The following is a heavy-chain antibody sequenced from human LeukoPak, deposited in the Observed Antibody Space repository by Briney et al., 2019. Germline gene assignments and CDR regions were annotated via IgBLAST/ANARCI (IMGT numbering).Heavy chain of an antibody. V-gene: IGHV3-21*01. J-gene: IGHJ4*02. D-gene: IGHD6-13*01. CDR2: ISSSSSYI. CDR3: ASDAIIAAAVSTDY. Sequence: PGGSLRLSCAASGFTFSSYSMNWVRQAPGKGLEWVSSISSSSSYIYYADSVKGRFTISRDNAKNSLYLQMNSLRAEDTAVYYCASDAIIAAAVSTDYWGQGILVTVSS. CDR1: GFTFSSYS.